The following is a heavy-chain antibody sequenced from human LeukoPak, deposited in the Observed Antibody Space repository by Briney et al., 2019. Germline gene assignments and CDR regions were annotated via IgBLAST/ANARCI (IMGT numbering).Heavy chain of an antibody. CDR1: GYTLTELS. CDR3: ATNLATVVTPAYY. D-gene: IGHD4-23*01. CDR2: FDPEDGET. Sequence: ASVKVSCKVSGYTLTELSMHRVRQAPGKGLEWMGGFDPEDGETIYAQKFQGRVTMTEDTSTDTAYMDLNSLRSEDTAVYYCATNLATVVTPAYYWGQGTLVTVSS. V-gene: IGHV1-24*01. J-gene: IGHJ4*02.